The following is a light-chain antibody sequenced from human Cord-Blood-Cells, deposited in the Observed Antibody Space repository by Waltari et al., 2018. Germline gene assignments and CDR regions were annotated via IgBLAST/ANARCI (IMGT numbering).Light chain of an antibody. CDR3: QKYNSAPMYT. V-gene: IGKV1-27*01. Sequence: DIQMTQSPSSLSASVGDRVTITCRASQGISNYLAWYQQKPGKVPKLLIYAASTLQSGVPSRFSGSGSGTDFTRTISSLQPEDVATYDCQKYNSAPMYTFGQGTKLEIK. CDR2: AAS. J-gene: IGKJ2*01. CDR1: QGISNY.